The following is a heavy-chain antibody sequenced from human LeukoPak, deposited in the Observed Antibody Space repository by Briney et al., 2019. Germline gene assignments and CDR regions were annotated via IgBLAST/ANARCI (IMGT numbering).Heavy chain of an antibody. Sequence: GGSLRLSCAASAFTFSSYSMNWVRQAPGKGLEWVSSISSSSSYIYYADSVKGRFTISRDNAKNTLYLQLNSLRDEDTAVYYCARGNGHGFDMWGQGTMVTVSS. CDR3: ARGNGHGFDM. CDR1: AFTFSSYS. V-gene: IGHV3-21*01. D-gene: IGHD2-8*01. J-gene: IGHJ3*02. CDR2: ISSSSSYI.